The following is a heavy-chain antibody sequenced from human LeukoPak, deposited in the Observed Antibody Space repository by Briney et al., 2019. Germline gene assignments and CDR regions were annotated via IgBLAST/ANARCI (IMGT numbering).Heavy chain of an antibody. D-gene: IGHD2-21*02. CDR3: ARDDCGGDCYAGFDYYYYMDV. V-gene: IGHV1-3*03. CDR1: AYTFTSYA. Sequence: GASVKVSCKASAYTFTSYAMHWVRQAPGQRLEWMGWINAGNGNTKYSQEFQGRVTITRDTSASTAYMELSSLRSEDMAVYYCARDDCGGDCYAGFDYYYYMDVWGKGTTVTISS. CDR2: INAGNGNT. J-gene: IGHJ6*03.